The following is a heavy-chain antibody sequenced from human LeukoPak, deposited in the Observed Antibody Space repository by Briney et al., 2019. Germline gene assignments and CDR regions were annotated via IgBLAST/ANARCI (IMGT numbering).Heavy chain of an antibody. D-gene: IGHD2-15*01. J-gene: IGHJ6*02. CDR2: ISSSSSYI. CDR3: AKAVLLPDIVVVVAATLWYYGMDV. V-gene: IGHV3-21*01. CDR1: GFTFSSFT. Sequence: GGSLRLSCAASGFTFSSFTMNWVRQAPGKGLEWVSSISSSSSYIYYADSMKGRFTISRDNAKNSLFLQMNSLRAEDTAVYYCAKAVLLPDIVVVVAATLWYYGMDVWGQGTTVTVSS.